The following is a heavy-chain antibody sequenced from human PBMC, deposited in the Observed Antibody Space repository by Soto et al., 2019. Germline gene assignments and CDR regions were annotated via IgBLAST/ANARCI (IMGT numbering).Heavy chain of an antibody. Sequence: QVRLVQSGAEVKEPGDSVMVSCEASGYTFTAYHIHWVRQAPGQGLEWMGWINPKFGDTGYAQAFQGRVSMTSDMSISTVYMELSRLTSDDTAIYYCARNMDYYYGRGSGNGHGVWGQGTTVTVFS. CDR3: ARNMDYYYGRGSGNGHGV. J-gene: IGHJ6*02. CDR2: INPKFGDT. CDR1: GYTFTAYH. D-gene: IGHD3-10*02. V-gene: IGHV1-2*02.